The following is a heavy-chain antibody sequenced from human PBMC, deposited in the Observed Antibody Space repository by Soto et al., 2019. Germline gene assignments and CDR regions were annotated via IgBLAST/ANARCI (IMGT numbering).Heavy chain of an antibody. CDR2: ISAYNGNT. Sequence: ASVKVSCKASGYTFTSYGISWVRQAPGQGLEWMGWISAYNGNTNYAQKLQGRVTMTTDTSTSTAYMELRSLRSDDTAVYYCARDFSSPRCYPNICYYYYYGMDVWGQGTTVTVSS. V-gene: IGHV1-18*01. D-gene: IGHD2-2*01. CDR3: ARDFSSPRCYPNICYYYYYGMDV. J-gene: IGHJ6*02. CDR1: GYTFTSYG.